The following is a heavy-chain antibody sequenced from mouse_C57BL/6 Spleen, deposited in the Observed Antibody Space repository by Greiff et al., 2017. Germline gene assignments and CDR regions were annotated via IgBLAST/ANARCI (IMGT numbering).Heavy chain of an antibody. D-gene: IGHD2-5*01. J-gene: IGHJ4*01. Sequence: EVQLQQSGPELVKPGASVKMSCKASGYTFTDYNMHWVKQSHGKSLEWIGYINPNNGGTSYNQKFKGKATLTVNKSSSTAYMELRSLTSEDSAVYYCARGIYYSNSGRQAMDYWGQGTSVTVSS. CDR2: INPNNGGT. CDR1: GYTFTDYN. CDR3: ARGIYYSNSGRQAMDY. V-gene: IGHV1-22*01.